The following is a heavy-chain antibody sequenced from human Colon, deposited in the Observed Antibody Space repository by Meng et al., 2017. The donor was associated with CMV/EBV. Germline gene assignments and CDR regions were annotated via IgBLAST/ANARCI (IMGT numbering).Heavy chain of an antibody. CDR3: ARVKCGTTSCSQGLDP. J-gene: IGHJ5*02. V-gene: IGHV1-2*02. Sequence: GYSFTDDYVHWVRQAPGQGLEWMGWINPNGGGTDYAQTFQGRVTMTRDTAITTAYLEVNRLTSDDTAVYYCARVKCGTTSCSQGLDPWGQGTLVTVSS. CDR2: INPNGGGT. D-gene: IGHD2-2*01. CDR1: GYSFTDDY.